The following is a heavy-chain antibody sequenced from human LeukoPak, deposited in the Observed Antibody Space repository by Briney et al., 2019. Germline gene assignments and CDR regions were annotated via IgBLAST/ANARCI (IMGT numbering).Heavy chain of an antibody. CDR1: GFTFSDYA. CDR3: ANFVWEPRAFDL. CDR2: ISGNGVTT. V-gene: IGHV3-23*01. D-gene: IGHD1-26*01. Sequence: GGSLRLSCAASGFTFSDYAMGWVRQTPGKGLQWVSGISGNGVTTYYADPVKGRFTISRDNPKNTLYLQINNLRAEDSAIYYCANFVWEPRAFDLWGQGAMVTVSS. J-gene: IGHJ3*01.